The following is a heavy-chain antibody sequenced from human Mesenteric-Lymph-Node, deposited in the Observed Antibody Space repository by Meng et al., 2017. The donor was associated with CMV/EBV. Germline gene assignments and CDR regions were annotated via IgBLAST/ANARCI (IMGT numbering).Heavy chain of an antibody. CDR3: SREYSSRLDP. CDR1: GDRVSNNGAA. Sequence: CGSAGDRVSNNGAAWNWIRQSPSRGLEWLGRTYYRSKWYNEYAVSVKSRITINPDTSKNQFSLQLNSVTPEDTAVYYCSREYSSRLDPWGQGTLVTVSS. CDR2: TYYRSKWYN. J-gene: IGHJ5*02. D-gene: IGHD2-21*01. V-gene: IGHV6-1*01.